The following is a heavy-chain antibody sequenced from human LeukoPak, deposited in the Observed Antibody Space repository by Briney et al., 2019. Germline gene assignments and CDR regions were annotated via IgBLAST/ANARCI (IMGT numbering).Heavy chain of an antibody. CDR3: ARRYYYDSSGYSSFDY. CDR2: IYYSGST. D-gene: IGHD3-22*01. J-gene: IGHJ4*02. V-gene: IGHV4-59*01. CDR1: GGSISSYS. Sequence: PSETLSLTCTVSGGSISSYSWSWIRQPPGKGLDWIGYIYYSGSTNYNPSLKSRVTISVDTSKNQFSLKLSSVTAADTAVYYCARRYYYDSSGYSSFDYWGQGTLVTVSS.